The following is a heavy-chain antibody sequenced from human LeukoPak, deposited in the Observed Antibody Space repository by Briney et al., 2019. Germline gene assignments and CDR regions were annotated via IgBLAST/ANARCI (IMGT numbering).Heavy chain of an antibody. CDR2: ISNDGGGA. V-gene: IGHV3-20*04. D-gene: IGHD3-3*02. J-gene: IGHJ4*02. CDR1: GFIFNNYG. CDR3: ARDRLGPSFSVSHFDL. Sequence: PGGSLRLSCAASGFIFNNYGLIWVRQAPGKGLQWVSAISNDGGGATYADFVKGRFTISRDNAKNSLYLRMDSLRAEDTALYYCARDRLGPSFSVSHFDLWGQGTLVTVSS.